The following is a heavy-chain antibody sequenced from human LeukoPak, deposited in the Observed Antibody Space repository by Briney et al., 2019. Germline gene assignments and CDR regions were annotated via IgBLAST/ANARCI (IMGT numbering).Heavy chain of an antibody. J-gene: IGHJ4*02. Sequence: ASVKVSCKAFGYTFTSYGISWVRQAPGQGLEWMGWISAYNGNTNYAQKLQGRVTMTTDTSTSTAYMELRSLRSDDTAVYYCARVKTSWLQEDYYFDYWGQGTLVTVSS. CDR3: ARVKTSWLQEDYYFDY. D-gene: IGHD5-24*01. CDR1: GYTFTSYG. CDR2: ISAYNGNT. V-gene: IGHV1-18*01.